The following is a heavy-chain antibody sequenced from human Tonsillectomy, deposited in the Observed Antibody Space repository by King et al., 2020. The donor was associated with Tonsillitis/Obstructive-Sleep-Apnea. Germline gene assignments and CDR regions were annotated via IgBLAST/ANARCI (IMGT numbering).Heavy chain of an antibody. CDR3: ARAPPAILYYYRDV. Sequence: VQLVESGGGLVQPGGSLRLSCAASGFTFSSYAMSWVRQAPGKGLKWFSAISVSGGSTYYADSVKGRFTISRDNSKNTLYLQMNSLRAEDTAVYYCARAPPAILYYYRDVGGKGTTVTVSS. J-gene: IGHJ6*03. V-gene: IGHV3-23*04. CDR1: GFTFSSYA. CDR2: ISVSGGST.